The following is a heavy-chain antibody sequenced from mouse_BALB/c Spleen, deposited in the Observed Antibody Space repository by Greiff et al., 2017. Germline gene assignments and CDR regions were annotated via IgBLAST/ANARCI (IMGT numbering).Heavy chain of an antibody. CDR1: GYTFTSYW. Sequence: VKLQESGAELARPGASVKLSCKASGYTFTSYWMQWVKQRPGQGLEWIGAIYPGDGDTRYTQKFKGKATLTADKSSSTAYMQLSSLASEDSAVYYCARSAYYRYPFAYWGQGTLVTVSA. D-gene: IGHD2-14*01. CDR2: IYPGDGDT. CDR3: ARSAYYRYPFAY. J-gene: IGHJ3*01. V-gene: IGHV1-87*01.